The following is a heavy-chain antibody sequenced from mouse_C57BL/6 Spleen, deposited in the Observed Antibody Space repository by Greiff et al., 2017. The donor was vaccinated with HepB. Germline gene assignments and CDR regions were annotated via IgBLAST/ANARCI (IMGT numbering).Heavy chain of an antibody. CDR1: GYTFTSYW. V-gene: IGHV1-64*01. D-gene: IGHD2-2*01. CDR3: ARGHGDDGAWFAY. Sequence: QVQLQQPGAELVKPGASVKLSCKASGYTFTSYWMHWVKQRPGQGLEWIGMIHPNSGSTNYNEKFKSKATLTVDKSSSTAYMQLSSLTSEDSAVYYCARGHGDDGAWFAYWGQGTLGTVSA. CDR2: IHPNSGST. J-gene: IGHJ3*01.